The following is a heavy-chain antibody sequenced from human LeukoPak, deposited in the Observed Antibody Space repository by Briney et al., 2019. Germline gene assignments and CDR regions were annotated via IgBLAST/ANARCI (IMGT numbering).Heavy chain of an antibody. CDR2: IIPIFGTA. V-gene: IGHV1-69*13. CDR1: GGTFSSYA. J-gene: IGHJ4*02. Sequence: VKVSCKASGGTFSSYAISWVRQPPGQGLEWMGGIIPIFGTANYAQKFQGRVTITTDESTSTAYMELSSLRSEDTAVYYCARAPRYNWNYGYYFDYWGQGTLVTVSS. D-gene: IGHD1-7*01. CDR3: ARAPRYNWNYGYYFDY.